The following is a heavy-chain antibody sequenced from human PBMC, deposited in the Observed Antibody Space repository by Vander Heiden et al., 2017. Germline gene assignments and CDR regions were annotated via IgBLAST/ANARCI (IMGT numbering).Heavy chain of an antibody. Sequence: EVRLLASGGGLVQPGGSLRLSCAASGLIFRNFAMSWLRQAPGKGLEWVSTISNAGSSTYYVDSVKGRSTISRDSSTDTLYLQVDSLGAEDTALYYCAKAAMVRGVNFHSDALDMWGQGTMVTVSS. CDR2: ISNAGSST. J-gene: IGHJ3*02. CDR3: AKAAMVRGVNFHSDALDM. D-gene: IGHD3-10*01. CDR1: GLIFRNFA. V-gene: IGHV3-23*01.